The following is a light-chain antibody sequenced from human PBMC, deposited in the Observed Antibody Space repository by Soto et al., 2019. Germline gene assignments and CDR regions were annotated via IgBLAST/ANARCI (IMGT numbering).Light chain of an antibody. J-gene: IGLJ2*01. V-gene: IGLV1-44*01. Sequence: QSVLTQPPSASGTPGQRVTVSCSGSSSNIGSNTVNWYQHLPGTAPKLLIYNINQRPSGVPDRFSGSKSGTSASLAISGLQSEDEDDYFCAAWDDSLDVLIFGGGTKVTVL. CDR3: AAWDDSLDVLI. CDR1: SSNIGSNT. CDR2: NIN.